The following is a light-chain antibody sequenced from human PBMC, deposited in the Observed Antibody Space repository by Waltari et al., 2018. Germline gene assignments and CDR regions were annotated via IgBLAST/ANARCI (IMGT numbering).Light chain of an antibody. CDR2: EAS. V-gene: IGKV1-5*03. CDR1: RSISKW. CDR3: QQYNDYLYS. Sequence: QMTQSPPTLSASVGDTVTITCRASRSISKWLAWYQKKPGKAPNLLIFEASTVESGVPSRFSGRGSGTEFTLTISRLQPEDSATYYCQQYNDYLYSFGQGTKLEIK. J-gene: IGKJ2*03.